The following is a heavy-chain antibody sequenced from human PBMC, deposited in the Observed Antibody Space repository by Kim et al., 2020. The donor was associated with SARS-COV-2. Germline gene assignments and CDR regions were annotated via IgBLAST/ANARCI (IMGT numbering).Heavy chain of an antibody. CDR1: GFTFSSYS. CDR3: ASFIVATSSIDYYYYYGMDV. Sequence: GGSLRLSCAASGFTFSSYSMNWVRQAPGKGLEWVSSISSSSSYIYYADSVKGRFTISRDNAKNSLYLQMNSLRAEDTAVYYCASFIVATSSIDYYYYYGMDVWGQGTPVTVSS. V-gene: IGHV3-21*01. CDR2: ISSSSSYI. D-gene: IGHD5-12*01. J-gene: IGHJ6*02.